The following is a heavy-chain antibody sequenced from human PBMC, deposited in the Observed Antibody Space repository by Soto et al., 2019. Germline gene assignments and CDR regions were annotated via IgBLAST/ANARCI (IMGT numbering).Heavy chain of an antibody. Sequence: PSETLSLTCADYGGSFSGYYWSWIRQPPGKGLEWIGEINHSGSTNYNPSLKSRVTISVDTSKNQFSLKLSSVTAADTAVYYCASRYGGNFDYWGKGTPVTVSS. CDR3: ASRYGGNFDY. CDR1: GGSFSGYY. V-gene: IGHV4-34*01. CDR2: INHSGST. J-gene: IGHJ4*02. D-gene: IGHD3-16*01.